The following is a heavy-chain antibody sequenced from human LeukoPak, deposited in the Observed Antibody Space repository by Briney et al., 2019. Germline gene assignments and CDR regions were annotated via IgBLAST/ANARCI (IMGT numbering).Heavy chain of an antibody. V-gene: IGHV4-30-2*01. Sequence: SQTLSLTCTVSGGSISSGGYYWSWIRQPPGKGLEWIGYIYHSGSTYYNPSLKSRVTISVDRSKNQFSLKLSSVTAADTAVYYCARASSGYSSSWPSDYWGQGTLVTVSS. CDR3: ARASSGYSSSWPSDY. CDR2: IYHSGST. CDR1: GGSISSGGYY. J-gene: IGHJ4*02. D-gene: IGHD6-13*01.